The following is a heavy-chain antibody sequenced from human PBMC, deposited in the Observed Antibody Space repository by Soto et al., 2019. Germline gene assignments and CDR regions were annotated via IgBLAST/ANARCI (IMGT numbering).Heavy chain of an antibody. J-gene: IGHJ5*01. V-gene: IGHV3-23*01. D-gene: IGHD1-26*01. CDR2: ITGSGDRT. Sequence: EVQLLESGGGLVPPGGSLRLSCAASGFSFSNYALSWVRQAPGKGLEWVSAITGSGDRTYYADSVKGRFTVSRDNSKNTLSLEMNSLSAEDTALYYCAKGLGSGSYAASDSWGQGTLVTVSS. CDR1: GFSFSNYA. CDR3: AKGLGSGSYAASDS.